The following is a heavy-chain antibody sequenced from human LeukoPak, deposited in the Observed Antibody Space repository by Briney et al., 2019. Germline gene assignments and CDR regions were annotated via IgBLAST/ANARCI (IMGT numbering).Heavy chain of an antibody. D-gene: IGHD6-13*01. Sequence: PGGSLRLSRAASRNTFRSDSMNWGPEAPGKGREWGSSISISGNDIYYADPVKGRFTISGDNAKNSLYLQMKTVRPGNTAVYYCARDSIQQQLVLEDRGYPYYFEHWGQGTLVTVSS. CDR3: ARDSIQQQLVLEDRGYPYYFEH. CDR2: ISISGNDI. J-gene: IGHJ4*02. CDR1: RNTFRSDS. V-gene: IGHV3-21*01.